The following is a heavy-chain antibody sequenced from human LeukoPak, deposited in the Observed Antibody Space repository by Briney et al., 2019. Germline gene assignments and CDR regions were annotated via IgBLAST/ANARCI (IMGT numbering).Heavy chain of an antibody. CDR2: INHSGST. CDR3: ARGPISYCGGDCYFSYYFGY. V-gene: IGHV4-34*01. D-gene: IGHD2-21*01. Sequence: SETPSLTCAVYGGSFSGYYWSWIRQPPGKGLEWIEEINHSGSTNYNPSLKSRVTISVDTSENQFSLKLSSVTAADTAVYYCARGPISYCGGDCYFSYYFGYWGQGTLVTVSS. J-gene: IGHJ4*02. CDR1: GGSFSGYY.